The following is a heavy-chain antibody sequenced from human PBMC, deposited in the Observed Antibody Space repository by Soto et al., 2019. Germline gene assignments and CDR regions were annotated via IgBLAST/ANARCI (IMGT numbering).Heavy chain of an antibody. D-gene: IGHD3-3*01. V-gene: IGHV3-11*06. CDR3: ASFRYLQWIYVDF. CDR2: ISSASSHT. J-gene: IGHJ4*02. CDR1: GFTFSHYY. Sequence: GGSLRLSCAASGFTFSHYYMAWIRQAPGKGLEWVAYISSASSHTNYADSVKGRFTISRDNAKNSLSLQMSSLRSDDTAVYYCASFRYLQWIYVDFWGQGAQVTVSS.